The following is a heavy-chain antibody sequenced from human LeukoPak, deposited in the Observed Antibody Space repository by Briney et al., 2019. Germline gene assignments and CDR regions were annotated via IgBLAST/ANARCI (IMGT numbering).Heavy chain of an antibody. CDR3: ARHLGGSGGWYLDY. CDR1: GGSFSGYF. CDR2: INHSGST. D-gene: IGHD6-19*01. V-gene: IGHV4-34*01. J-gene: IGHJ4*02. Sequence: SETLSLTCAVYGGSFSGYFWSWIRQPPGKGLEWIGEINHSGSTNYNPSLKSRVTISVDTSKNQFSLKLSSVTAADTAVYYCARHLGGSGGWYLDYWGQGTLVTVSS.